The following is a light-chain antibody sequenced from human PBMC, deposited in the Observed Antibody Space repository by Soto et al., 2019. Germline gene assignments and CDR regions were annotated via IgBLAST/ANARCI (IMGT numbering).Light chain of an antibody. J-gene: IGLJ2*01. CDR3: SSHTNISPL. V-gene: IGLV2-18*02. CDR1: SSEVGSYDR. Sequence: QSALTQPPSVSGSPGQSVTISCTGTSSEVGSYDRVSWYQQSPGTAPKVIIFEVSNRPSGVPFRFSGSKSGNTASLTISGLQAEDEADYYCSSHTNISPLFGGGTKLTVL. CDR2: EVS.